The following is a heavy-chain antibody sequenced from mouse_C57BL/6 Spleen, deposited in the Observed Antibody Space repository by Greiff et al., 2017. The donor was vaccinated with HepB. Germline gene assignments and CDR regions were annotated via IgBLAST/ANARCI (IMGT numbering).Heavy chain of an antibody. CDR2: IDPETGGT. J-gene: IGHJ2*01. Sequence: QVHVKQSGAELVRPGASVTLSCKASGYTFTDYEMHWVKQTPVHGLEWIGAIDPETGGTAYNQKFKGKAILTADKSSTTAYMELRSLTSEDSAVYNCGWDIDYWGESTTLTLSS. D-gene: IGHD3-3*01. CDR3: GWDIDY. CDR1: GYTFTDYE. V-gene: IGHV1-15*01.